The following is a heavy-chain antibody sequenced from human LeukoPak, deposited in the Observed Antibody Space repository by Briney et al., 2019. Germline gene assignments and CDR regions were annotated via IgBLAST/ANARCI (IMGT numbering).Heavy chain of an antibody. Sequence: QVQLQESGPVLVKPSQTLSLTCTVSGGSISSGSYYWRWIRQPAGKGLEWIGRINPSGNSHYNPSLQSRVTMSVDTSTDQFSLRLSSVTAADTAVYYCARLNLPALKGAFDYWGQGTLVTVSS. D-gene: IGHD2-2*01. CDR1: GGSISSGSYY. CDR2: INPSGNS. J-gene: IGHJ4*02. V-gene: IGHV4-61*02. CDR3: ARLNLPALKGAFDY.